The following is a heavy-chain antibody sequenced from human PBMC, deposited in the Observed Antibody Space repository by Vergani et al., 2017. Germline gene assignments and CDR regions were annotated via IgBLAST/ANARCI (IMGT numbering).Heavy chain of an antibody. CDR3: ARGRDRSGYYYSLEFRIPEYYFDY. CDR2: IYYSGST. D-gene: IGHD3-22*01. CDR1: GGSISSGGYY. Sequence: QVQLQESGPGLVKPSQTLSLTCTVSGGSISSGGYYWSWIRQHPGKGLEWIGYIYYSGSTYYNPSLKSRVTISVDTSKNQFSLKLSSVTAADTAVYYCARGRDRSGYYYSLEFRIPEYYFDYWGQGTLVTVSS. V-gene: IGHV4-31*03. J-gene: IGHJ4*02.